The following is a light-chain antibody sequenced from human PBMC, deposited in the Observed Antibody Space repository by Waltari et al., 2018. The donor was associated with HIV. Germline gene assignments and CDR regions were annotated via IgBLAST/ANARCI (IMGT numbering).Light chain of an antibody. J-gene: IGLJ3*02. V-gene: IGLV2-14*01. CDR3: SSSADGFSLL. Sequence: HSALTQPASVSGSPGQSVTISCTGTNTEIGDFVSWYQHRAGKAPQVIMYEVSRRPLEFSYRVSGSKSGDTASLSISGLQPEDEGDYYCSSSADGFSLLFGSGTMLTVL. CDR1: NTEIGDF. CDR2: EVS.